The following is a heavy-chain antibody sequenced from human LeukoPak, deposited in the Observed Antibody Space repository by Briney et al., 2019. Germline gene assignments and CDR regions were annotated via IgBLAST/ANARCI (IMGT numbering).Heavy chain of an antibody. V-gene: IGHV4-34*01. CDR1: GGSFSGYY. J-gene: IGHJ5*02. D-gene: IGHD4-17*01. CDR2: INHSGST. CDR3: ARGRAVTYWFDP. Sequence: PSETLSLTCAVYGGSFSGYYWSWIRRPPGKGLEWIGEINHSGSTNYNPSLKSRVTISVDTSKNQFSLKLSSVTAADTAVYYCARGRAVTYWFDPWGQGTLVTVSS.